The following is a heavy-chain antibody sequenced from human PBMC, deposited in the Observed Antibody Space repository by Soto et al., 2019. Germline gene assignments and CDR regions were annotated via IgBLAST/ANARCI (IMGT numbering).Heavy chain of an antibody. CDR3: AMDWNSSPMGDFDI. V-gene: IGHV1-69*13. D-gene: IGHD6-13*01. J-gene: IGHJ3*02. CDR1: GGTFSSYA. CDR2: IIPIFGTA. Sequence: SVKVSCKASGGTFSSYAISWVRQAPGQGLEWMGGIIPIFGTANYAQKFQGRVTITADESTSTAYMELSSLRSEDTAVYYCAMDWNSSPMGDFDIWGQGTMVTVSS.